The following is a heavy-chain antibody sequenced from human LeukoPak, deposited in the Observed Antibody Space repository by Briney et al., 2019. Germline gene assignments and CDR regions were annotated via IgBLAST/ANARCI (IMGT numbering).Heavy chain of an antibody. D-gene: IGHD3-22*01. CDR3: AKGGSGYYSYYFDY. CDR1: GFTFSSYG. J-gene: IGHJ4*02. Sequence: GGSLRLSCAASGFTFSSYGMHWVRQAPGKGLEWVAFIRYDGSNKYYADSVKGRFTISRDNSKNTLYLQMNGLRAEDTAVYYCAKGGSGYYSYYFDYWGQGTLVTVSS. V-gene: IGHV3-30*02. CDR2: IRYDGSNK.